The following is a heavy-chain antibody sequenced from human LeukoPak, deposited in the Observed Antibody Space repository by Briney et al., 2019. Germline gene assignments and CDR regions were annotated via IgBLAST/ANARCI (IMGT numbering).Heavy chain of an antibody. CDR3: AGPLNGMDV. D-gene: IGHD3-9*01. CDR1: GGSISSSSYY. J-gene: IGHJ6*02. CDR2: SYYSGST. V-gene: IGHV4-39*01. Sequence: ETLSLTCTVSGGSISSSSYYWGWIRQPPGEGLGWIRSSYYSGSTSYNPSLKSRVTISVDTSKNHFSLKLSSVTAADTAVYYCAGPLNGMDVWGQGTTVTVS.